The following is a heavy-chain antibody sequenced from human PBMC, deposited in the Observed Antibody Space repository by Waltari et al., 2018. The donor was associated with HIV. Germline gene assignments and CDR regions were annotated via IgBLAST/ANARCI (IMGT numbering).Heavy chain of an antibody. D-gene: IGHD6-6*01. Sequence: QAHLVESGGGLVKPGGSLRLSCEVAGVVFGYYYMNWIRQVPGKGLEWVAYISSSGTSTDYRDSVKGRFTISRDNAKKTLHLQMNALTAEDTAVYYCAREGFDGTSSGVSAFDLWGQGTMVTVS. CDR3: AREGFDGTSSGVSAFDL. J-gene: IGHJ3*01. CDR1: GVVFGYYY. CDR2: ISSSGTST. V-gene: IGHV3-11*01.